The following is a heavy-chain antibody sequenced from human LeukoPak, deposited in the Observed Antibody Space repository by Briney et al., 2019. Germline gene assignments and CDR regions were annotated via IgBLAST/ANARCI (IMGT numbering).Heavy chain of an antibody. CDR3: AVALSGSYVYYHTMDV. Sequence: GGSLRLSCTASGFTFSDCYMSWIRQAPGTGLESVSYITNRGTYTNYADSVKGRFTISRDNAKNSLFLQMNNLGAEDTAVYYCAVALSGSYVYYHTMDVWGQGTTVTVSS. CDR2: ITNRGTYT. CDR1: GFTFSDCY. J-gene: IGHJ6*02. V-gene: IGHV3-11*06. D-gene: IGHD3-10*01.